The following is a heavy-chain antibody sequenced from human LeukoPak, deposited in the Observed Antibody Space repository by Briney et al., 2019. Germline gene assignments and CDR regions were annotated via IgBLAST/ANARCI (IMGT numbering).Heavy chain of an antibody. V-gene: IGHV3-53*01. D-gene: IGHD3-10*01. J-gene: IGHJ4*02. Sequence: GGSLRLSCAASGFTVSSNYMTWVRQAPGKGLEWVSVIYSGGSTYYADSVKGRFTISRDNSKNTVSLQMNSLRAEDTAVYYCARGEYYYGSGSYWGLDYWGQGTLVTVSS. CDR2: IYSGGST. CDR3: ARGEYYYGSGSYWGLDY. CDR1: GFTVSSNY.